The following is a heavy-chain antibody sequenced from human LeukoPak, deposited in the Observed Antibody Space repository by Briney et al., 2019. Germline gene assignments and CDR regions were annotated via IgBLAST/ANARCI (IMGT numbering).Heavy chain of an antibody. CDR1: GYTLTSYV. CDR3: STSGPLLRLLAYFDY. CDR2: ISAYNWNT. J-gene: IGHJ4*02. Sequence: CASVKVSCKASGYTLTSYVINWVRQAPGQGLEGMGWISAYNWNTNYAQKLQGRATMTTDTSPNTADLDASDLSASQTDVYYFSTSGPLLRLLAYFDYWGQGTLVTVYS. V-gene: IGHV1-18*01. D-gene: IGHD3-10*01.